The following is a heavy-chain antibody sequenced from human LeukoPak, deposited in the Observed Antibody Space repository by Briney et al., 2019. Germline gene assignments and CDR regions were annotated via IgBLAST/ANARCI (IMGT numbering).Heavy chain of an antibody. CDR1: GFTFSSYW. V-gene: IGHV3-7*01. J-gene: IGHJ3*02. Sequence: GGSLRLSCAASGFTFSSYWMSWVRQAPGKGREWGANIKQDGSEKYYVDSVKARFTISRDNAKNSLYLQMNSLRAEDTAVYYCARDKSACDAFDIWGQGTMVTVSS. CDR2: IKQDGSEK. CDR3: ARDKSACDAFDI. D-gene: IGHD3-3*01.